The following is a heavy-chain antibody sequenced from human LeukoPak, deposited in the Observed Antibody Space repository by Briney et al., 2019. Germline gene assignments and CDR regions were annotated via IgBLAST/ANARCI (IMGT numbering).Heavy chain of an antibody. CDR3: AKSGTSLNYYYYYMDV. CDR1: GCTFSSYA. D-gene: IGHD6-13*01. CDR2: ISGSGGST. Sequence: GGSLRLSCAASGCTFSSYAMSWVCQAPRKGLEWVSAISGSGGSTYYADSVMGRFTISRDNSQNTLYLQMNSLRAEDTAVYYCAKSGTSLNYYYYYMDVWGKGTTVSVPS. J-gene: IGHJ6*03. V-gene: IGHV3-23*01.